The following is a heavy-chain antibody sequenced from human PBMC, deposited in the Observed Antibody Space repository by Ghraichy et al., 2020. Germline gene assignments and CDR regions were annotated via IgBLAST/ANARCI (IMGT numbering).Heavy chain of an antibody. J-gene: IGHJ2*01. CDR1: GGSISSYY. V-gene: IGHV4-59*01. CDR2: IYYSGST. Sequence: SETLSLTCTVSGGSISSYYWSWIRQPPGKGLEWIGYIYYSGSTNYNPSLKSRVTISVDTSKNQFSLKLSSVTAADTAVYYCARGDGYCSSTSCYFSGGEKWYFDLWGRGTLVTVSS. D-gene: IGHD2-2*01. CDR3: ARGDGYCSSTSCYFSGGEKWYFDL.